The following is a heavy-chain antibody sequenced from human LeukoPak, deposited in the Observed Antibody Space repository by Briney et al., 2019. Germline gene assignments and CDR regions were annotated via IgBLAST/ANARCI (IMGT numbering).Heavy chain of an antibody. Sequence: ASVKVSCKASGYTFTSYGIGWVRQAPGQGLEWMGWISAYNGNTNYAQKLQGRVTMTTDTSTSTAYMELRSLRSDDTAVYYCAKGTDYYGSGSYYNVFDYWGQGTLVTVSS. CDR1: GYTFTSYG. CDR3: AKGTDYYGSGSYYNVFDY. V-gene: IGHV1-18*01. CDR2: ISAYNGNT. J-gene: IGHJ4*02. D-gene: IGHD3-10*01.